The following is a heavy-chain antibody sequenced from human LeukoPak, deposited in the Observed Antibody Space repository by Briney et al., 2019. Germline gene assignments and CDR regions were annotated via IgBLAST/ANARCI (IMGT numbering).Heavy chain of an antibody. D-gene: IGHD3-16*01. J-gene: IGHJ6*02. Sequence: SETLSLTCTVSGGSISSSSYYWGWIRQPPGKGLEWIGSIYYSGSTYYNPSLKSRVTISVDTSKNQFSLKLSSVTAADTAVYYCARHVWGDIYGMDVWGQGTTVTASS. CDR3: ARHVWGDIYGMDV. CDR2: IYYSGST. CDR1: GGSISSSSYY. V-gene: IGHV4-39*01.